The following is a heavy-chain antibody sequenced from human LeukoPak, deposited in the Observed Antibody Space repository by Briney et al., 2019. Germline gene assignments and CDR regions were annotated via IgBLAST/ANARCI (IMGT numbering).Heavy chain of an antibody. CDR3: AKESGKFDY. Sequence: GGSLRLSCVASGLPIADFAMHWVRQAPGKGLEWVSLISGDGVSTFYADSVKGRLSISRDNSKNSLYLEMNSLRTEDAAMYYCAKESGKFDYWGQGTLVAVSS. J-gene: IGHJ4*02. CDR1: GLPIADFA. V-gene: IGHV3-43*02. CDR2: ISGDGVST.